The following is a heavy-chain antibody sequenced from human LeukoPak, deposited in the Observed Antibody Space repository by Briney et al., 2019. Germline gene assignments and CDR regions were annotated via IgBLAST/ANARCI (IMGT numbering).Heavy chain of an antibody. V-gene: IGHV3-48*03. CDR2: ISSSGSTI. CDR3: AELGITMIGGV. Sequence: GGSLRLSCAASGFTFSTFAMHWVRQAPGKGLEWVSYISSSGSTIYYADSVKGRFTISRDNAKNSLYLQMNSLRAEDTAVYYCAELGITMIGGVWGKGTTVTISS. CDR1: GFTFSTFA. D-gene: IGHD3-10*02. J-gene: IGHJ6*04.